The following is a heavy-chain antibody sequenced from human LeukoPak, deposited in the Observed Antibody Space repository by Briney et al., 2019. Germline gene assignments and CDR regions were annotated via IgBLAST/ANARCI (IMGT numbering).Heavy chain of an antibody. J-gene: IGHJ6*02. V-gene: IGHV1-8*01. Sequence: GASVKVSCKASGYTFTSYDINWGRQATGQGLEWMGWMNPNSGNTGYAQKFQGRVTMTRNTSISTAYMELSSLRSEDTAVYYCARVGSSYYYYYGMDVWGQGTTVTVSS. CDR2: MNPNSGNT. CDR1: GYTFTSYD. CDR3: ARVGSSYYYYYGMDV.